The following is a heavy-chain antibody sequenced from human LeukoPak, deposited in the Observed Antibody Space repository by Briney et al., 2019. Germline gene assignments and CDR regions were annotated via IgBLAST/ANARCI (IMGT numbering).Heavy chain of an antibody. V-gene: IGHV3-33*01. CDR1: GFTFSSYG. D-gene: IGHD3-3*02. J-gene: IGHJ5*02. CDR2: IWYDGSNK. Sequence: PGRSLRLSCAASGFTFSSYGMHWVRQALGKGLEWVAVIWYDGSNKYYADSVKGRFTISRDNSKNTLYVQMNSLRVEDTAVYYCATSLGESTFETWGQGTLVTVSS. CDR3: ATSLGESTFET.